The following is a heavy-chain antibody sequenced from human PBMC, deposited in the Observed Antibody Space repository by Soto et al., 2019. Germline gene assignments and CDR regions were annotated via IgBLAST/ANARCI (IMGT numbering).Heavy chain of an antibody. J-gene: IGHJ4*02. V-gene: IGHV1-3*01. Sequence: QVQLVQSGAEVKKPGASVKVSCKASGYTFTSYAMHWVRQAPGQWLEWMGWINAGNGNTKYSQKLQGRVTNTRDTSASTAYMELRSLRSEDMAVYYCARDMEWLRKGGVIDYWGQGTLVTVSS. D-gene: IGHD5-12*01. CDR3: ARDMEWLRKGGVIDY. CDR2: INAGNGNT. CDR1: GYTFTSYA.